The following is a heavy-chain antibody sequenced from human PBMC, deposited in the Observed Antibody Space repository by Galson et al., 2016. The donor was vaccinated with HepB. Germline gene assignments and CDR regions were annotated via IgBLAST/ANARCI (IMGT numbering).Heavy chain of an antibody. J-gene: IGHJ4*02. D-gene: IGHD1-7*01. CDR1: GFPFSNFW. Sequence: SLRLSCAASGFPFSNFWTHWVRQAPGKGLVWVSRINSDGSRTDYADSVKGRFTVSRDNTKNTVYLEMNSLRAEDTAVYYCRGWNFDIDYWGQGTLVSVSS. CDR3: RGWNFDIDY. V-gene: IGHV3-74*01. CDR2: INSDGSRT.